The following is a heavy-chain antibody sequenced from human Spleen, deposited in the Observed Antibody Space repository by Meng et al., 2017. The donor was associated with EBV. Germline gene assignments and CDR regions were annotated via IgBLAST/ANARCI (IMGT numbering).Heavy chain of an antibody. D-gene: IGHD3-9*01. CDR1: GFTFSTYT. J-gene: IGHJ4*02. V-gene: IGHV3-21*01. Sequence: VESGGGVVKPGGSLRLSWSASGFTFSTYTMTWVRPAPGNGLEWFSSMTGSGSFIYYADSVKGRFTISRDNAKNSLFLQMNSLRAEDTAVYYCTRAPTGYYDYWGQGILVTVSS. CDR3: TRAPTGYYDY. CDR2: MTGSGSFI.